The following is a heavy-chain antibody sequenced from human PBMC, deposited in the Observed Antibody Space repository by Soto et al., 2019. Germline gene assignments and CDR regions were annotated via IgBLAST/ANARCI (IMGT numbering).Heavy chain of an antibody. CDR3: ARGVDFWSGYDYYYCMDV. D-gene: IGHD3-3*01. J-gene: IGHJ6*03. Sequence: GGSLRLSCAASGFTFSSYVMHWVRQATGKGLEYVSAISSNGGSTYYANSVKGRFTISRDNSKNTLYLQMGSLRAEDMAVYYCARGVDFWSGYDYYYCMDVWGKGTTVTVSS. CDR1: GFTFSSYV. V-gene: IGHV3-64*01. CDR2: ISSNGGST.